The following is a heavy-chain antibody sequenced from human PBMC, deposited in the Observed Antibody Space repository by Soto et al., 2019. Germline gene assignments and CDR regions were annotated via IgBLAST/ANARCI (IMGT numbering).Heavy chain of an antibody. CDR2: ISSGDGGT. CDR1: GFTFNNYA. J-gene: IGHJ4*02. D-gene: IGHD1-1*01. Sequence: GGSLRLSCAASGFTFNNYAMSWVRQAPGKGLAWVSSISSGDGGTKYADSVKGRFTISRDNSNNTLSLQMNSLRAEDTAVYYCAKGNWKFDYWGQGTLVTVSS. V-gene: IGHV3-23*01. CDR3: AKGNWKFDY.